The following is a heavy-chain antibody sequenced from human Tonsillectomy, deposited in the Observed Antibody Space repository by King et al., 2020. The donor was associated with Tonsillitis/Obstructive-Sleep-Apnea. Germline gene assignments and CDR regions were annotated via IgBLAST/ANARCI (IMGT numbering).Heavy chain of an antibody. J-gene: IGHJ3*02. Sequence: VQLQDSGQGLVKPSETLSLTCTVSGGSISRYYWSWIRQPPGKGLEWIGYIYDSGSTNYNPSLKSRVTISVDTSKNQFSLKLTSVTAADTAVYYCARDMVLEAGGDAFDIWGQGTMVTVSS. V-gene: IGHV4-59*01. CDR2: IYDSGST. CDR1: GGSISRYY. CDR3: ARDMVLEAGGDAFDI. D-gene: IGHD2-8*01.